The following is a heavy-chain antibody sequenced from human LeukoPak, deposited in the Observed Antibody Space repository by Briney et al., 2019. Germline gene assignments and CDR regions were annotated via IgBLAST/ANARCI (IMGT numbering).Heavy chain of an antibody. CDR3: ARGIVVAN. CDR2: IYYSGNT. V-gene: IGHV4-39*07. Sequence: SETLSLTCTVSGGSISSGSYYWGWIRQPPGKGLEWIGSIYYSGNTYYNPSLKSRVTISVDASKNEFSLKLTSVTAADTAVYYCARGIVVANWGQGTLVTVSS. D-gene: IGHD3-22*01. J-gene: IGHJ4*02. CDR1: GGSISSGSYY.